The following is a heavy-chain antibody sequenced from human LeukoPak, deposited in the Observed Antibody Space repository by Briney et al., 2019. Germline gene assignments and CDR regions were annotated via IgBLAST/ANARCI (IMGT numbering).Heavy chain of an antibody. D-gene: IGHD1-26*01. CDR3: ARDRRGRQGD. V-gene: IGHV4-39*02. J-gene: IGHJ4*02. CDR2: IYYSGNT. CDR1: GVSISSSNSY. Sequence: SETLSLTCTVSGVSISSSNSYWGWIRQPPGKGLEWIGSIYYSGNTYYNASLKSQVSISIDTSKNQFSLRLTSVTAADTAVYYCARDRRGRQGDWGQGTLVTVSS.